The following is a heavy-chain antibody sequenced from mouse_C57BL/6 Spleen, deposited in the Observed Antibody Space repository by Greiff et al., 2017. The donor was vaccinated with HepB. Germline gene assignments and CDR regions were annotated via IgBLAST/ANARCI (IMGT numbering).Heavy chain of an antibody. CDR3: ARGRGNFYAMDY. V-gene: IGHV1-19*01. Sequence: EVQLQQSGPVLVKPGASVKMSCKASGYTFTDYYMNWVKQSHGKSLEWIGVINPYNGGTSYNQKFKGKATLTVDKSSSTAYMELNSLTSEDSAVYYGARGRGNFYAMDYWGQGTSVTVSS. CDR2: INPYNGGT. J-gene: IGHJ4*01. CDR1: GYTFTDYY. D-gene: IGHD2-1*01.